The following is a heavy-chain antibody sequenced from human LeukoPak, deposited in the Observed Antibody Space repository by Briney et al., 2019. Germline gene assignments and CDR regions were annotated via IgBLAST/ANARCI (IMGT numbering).Heavy chain of an antibody. D-gene: IGHD3-10*01. CDR2: IWYDGSNK. CDR1: GFPFSSYG. Sequence: PGGSLRLSCAASGFPFSSYGIQWVRQAPGKGLEWVAGIWYDGSNKYYADSVKGRFTISRDNSKNTLYLQMNSLRAEDTAVYYCARAAGESYFDYWGQGTLVTVSS. CDR3: ARAAGESYFDY. J-gene: IGHJ4*02. V-gene: IGHV3-33*01.